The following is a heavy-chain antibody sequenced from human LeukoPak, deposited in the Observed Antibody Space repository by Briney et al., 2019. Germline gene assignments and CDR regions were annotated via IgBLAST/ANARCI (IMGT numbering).Heavy chain of an antibody. CDR1: GFTFNNAW. CDR2: IKSKTDGGTT. CDR3: AAGVGTTDFDY. D-gene: IGHD1-26*01. Sequence: PGGSLGLSCAASGFTFNNAWMSWVRQAPGKGLEWVGRIKSKTDGGTTDYATPVKGRFSISRDDSKDTVYLQMNSLKTEDTAVYYCAAGVGTTDFDYWGQGILVTVSS. V-gene: IGHV3-15*01. J-gene: IGHJ4*02.